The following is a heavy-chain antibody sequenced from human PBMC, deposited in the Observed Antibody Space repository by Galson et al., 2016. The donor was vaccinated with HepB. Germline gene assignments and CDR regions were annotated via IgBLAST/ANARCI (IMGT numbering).Heavy chain of an antibody. CDR1: GGSISSYS. J-gene: IGHJ6*02. V-gene: IGHV4-59*01. CDR3: ARGGSFYFYALDV. D-gene: IGHD1-26*01. Sequence: SETLSLTCSVSGGSISSYSWAWIRQSPGKGLECIGCTFYSRTTTYTPSLKSRVTISMDTSKNQISLNPNSVTAADTAVYSWARGGSFYFYALDVWGQGTTVTVS. CDR2: TFYSRTT.